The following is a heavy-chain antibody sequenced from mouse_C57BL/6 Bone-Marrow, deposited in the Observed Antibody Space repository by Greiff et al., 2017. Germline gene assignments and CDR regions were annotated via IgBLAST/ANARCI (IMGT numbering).Heavy chain of an antibody. CDR2: IDPEDGDT. J-gene: IGHJ2*01. D-gene: IGHD1-1*01. Sequence: VQLQQSGAELVRPGASVKLSCTASGFNITDYYMHWVKQRPEQGLEWIGRIDPEDGDTEYAPKFQGKATLTADTSSDTAYLQLSSLTSEDSAVYYYSTYGGSYVDYWGQGTTLTVSS. V-gene: IGHV14-1*01. CDR3: STYGGSYVDY. CDR1: GFNITDYY.